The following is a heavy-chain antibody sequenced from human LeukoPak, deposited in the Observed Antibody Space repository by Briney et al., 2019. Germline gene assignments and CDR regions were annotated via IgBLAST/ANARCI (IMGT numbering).Heavy chain of an antibody. J-gene: IGHJ6*03. D-gene: IGHD3-10*01. CDR1: GFTFSSYA. Sequence: PGGSLRLSCAASGFTFSSYAMHWVRQAPGKGLEYVSAISSNGGSTYYANSVKGRFTISRDNSKNTLYLQMGSLRAEDMAVYYCARDYGSGSTGYYYYMDVWGKGTTVTISS. V-gene: IGHV3-64*01. CDR3: ARDYGSGSTGYYYYMDV. CDR2: ISSNGGST.